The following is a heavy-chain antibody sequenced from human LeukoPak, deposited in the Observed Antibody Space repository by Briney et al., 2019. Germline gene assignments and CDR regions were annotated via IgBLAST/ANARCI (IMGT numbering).Heavy chain of an antibody. CDR1: GGTFSSYA. Sequence: SVKVSCEASGGTFSSYAISWVRQAPGQGLEWVGGIFPIFGTANYAQKFQGRVTITADESTSTAYMELSSLRSEDTAVYYCARDQKDYYGSSDIWGKGAMVTVSS. D-gene: IGHD3-10*01. V-gene: IGHV1-69*13. CDR3: ARDQKDYYGSSDI. CDR2: IFPIFGTA. J-gene: IGHJ3*02.